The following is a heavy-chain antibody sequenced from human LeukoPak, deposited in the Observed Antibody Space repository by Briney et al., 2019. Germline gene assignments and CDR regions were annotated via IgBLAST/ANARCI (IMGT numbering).Heavy chain of an antibody. D-gene: IGHD5-18*01. CDR1: GFTFSSYG. J-gene: IGHJ4*02. CDR3: AKDWGTWIQLWLGYYFDY. V-gene: IGHV3-30*18. Sequence: PGGSLRLSCAASGFTFSSYGMHWVRQAPGKGLEWVAVISYDGSNKYYADSVKGRFTISRDNSKNTLYLQMNSLRAEDTAVYYCAKDWGTWIQLWLGYYFDYWGQGTLVTVSS. CDR2: ISYDGSNK.